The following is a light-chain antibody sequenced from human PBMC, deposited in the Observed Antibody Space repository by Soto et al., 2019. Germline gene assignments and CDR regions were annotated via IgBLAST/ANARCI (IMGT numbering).Light chain of an antibody. Sequence: GLSLAAGAVSLSPGALAIISCMASNSGNSRIAWYQHKPGQAPRLLISGASSRATGIPDRFSGSGSATDFTLTISRVEAEDVALYYCQHSGRSPIPFGQGTRLEIK. CDR2: GAS. J-gene: IGKJ5*01. V-gene: IGKV3-20*01. CDR3: QHSGRSPIP. CDR1: NSGNSR.